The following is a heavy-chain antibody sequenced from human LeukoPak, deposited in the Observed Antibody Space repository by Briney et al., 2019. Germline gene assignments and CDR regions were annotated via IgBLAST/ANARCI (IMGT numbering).Heavy chain of an antibody. CDR3: TRDSGAFSPFGF. CDR1: GGSITTTNW. Sequence: KPSGTLSLTCAVSGGSITTTNWRSWVRQPPGKGLEWILEVHLNGASNYNPSLESRFSMSIDKSNNHLSLKVTSVTAADTAMYSCTRDSGAFSPFGFWGQGTLVTV. CDR2: VHLNGAS. D-gene: IGHD1-26*01. V-gene: IGHV4-4*02. J-gene: IGHJ4*02.